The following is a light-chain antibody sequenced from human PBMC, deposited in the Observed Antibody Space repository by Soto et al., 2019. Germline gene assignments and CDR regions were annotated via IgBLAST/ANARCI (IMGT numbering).Light chain of an antibody. V-gene: IGKV3-15*01. CDR3: QQCRNLPLT. CDR2: DAS. CDR1: QNVYNN. Sequence: EIVMTQSPATLSVSPGEGATLSCKASQNVYNNLAWYQQRPGQPPRLLIYDASTRATGMSPRFSGRGYGTEFTLRISSLQSEDFAVYFCQQCRNLPLTVGGGTKVEIK. J-gene: IGKJ4*01.